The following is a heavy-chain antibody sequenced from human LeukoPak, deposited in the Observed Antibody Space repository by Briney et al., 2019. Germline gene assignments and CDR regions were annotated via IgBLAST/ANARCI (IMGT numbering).Heavy chain of an antibody. J-gene: IGHJ4*02. D-gene: IGHD3-10*01. CDR3: ARDYYRSGSYAVDF. Sequence: GGSLRLSCAASGFTFSSYWMSWVRQAPGKGLEWVANIKQDGSEKYYVDSVKGRFTISRDNAKNSLYLQMNSLRAEDTAVYYCARDYYRSGSYAVDFWGQGTLVTVSS. CDR2: IKQDGSEK. V-gene: IGHV3-7*01. CDR1: GFTFSSYW.